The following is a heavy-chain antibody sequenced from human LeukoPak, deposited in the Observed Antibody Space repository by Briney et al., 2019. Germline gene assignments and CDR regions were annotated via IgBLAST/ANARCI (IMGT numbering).Heavy chain of an antibody. V-gene: IGHV4-30-4*08. CDR2: IYYSGST. D-gene: IGHD5-24*01. J-gene: IGHJ4*02. CDR1: GGSFSGYY. CDR3: ARGEDGYNYRLIDY. Sequence: PSETLSLTCAVYGGSFSGYYWSWIRQPPGKGLEWIGYIYYSGSTYYNPSLKSRVTTSVDTSKNQFSLKLSSVTAADTAVYYCARGEDGYNYRLIDYWGQGTLVTVSS.